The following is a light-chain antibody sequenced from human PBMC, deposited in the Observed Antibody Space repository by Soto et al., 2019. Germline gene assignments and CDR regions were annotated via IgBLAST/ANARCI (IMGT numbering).Light chain of an antibody. J-gene: IGLJ1*01. V-gene: IGLV1-40*01. Sequence: QSVLTQPPSVSGAPGQRVTISCTGSSSNIGAGYDVHWYQQLPGTAPKLLIYGNSNRPSGVPDRFSGSKSCTSASLAITGLQAEDEADYYCQYYDSSLSGYVFGTGTKVTVL. CDR2: GNS. CDR1: SSNIGAGYD. CDR3: QYYDSSLSGYV.